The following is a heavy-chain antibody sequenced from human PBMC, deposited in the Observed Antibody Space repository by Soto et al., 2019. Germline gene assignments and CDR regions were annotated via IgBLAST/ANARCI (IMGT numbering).Heavy chain of an antibody. D-gene: IGHD1-26*01. J-gene: IGHJ4*02. CDR1: GFTFSSYG. CDR2: ISYDGSNK. Sequence: QVQLVESGGGMVQPGRSLRLSCAASGFTFSSYGMHWVRQAPGKGLEWVAVISYDGSNKYYADSVKGRFTISRDNSKNTLYLQMNSLRAEDTAVYYCAKDHSPYYIRWVLDYWGQGTLVTVSS. V-gene: IGHV3-30*18. CDR3: AKDHSPYYIRWVLDY.